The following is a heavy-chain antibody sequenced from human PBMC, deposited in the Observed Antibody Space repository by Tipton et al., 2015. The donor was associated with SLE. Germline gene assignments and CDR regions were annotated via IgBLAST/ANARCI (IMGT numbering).Heavy chain of an antibody. Sequence: TLSLTCAVSGGSLTGYVWSWIRQPPGKGLEWIGEISHSGSTNYNPSLKSQVTISRDTSGKQVSLKLSSVTAADTAVYYCARHADESGLSWGQGTLVTVSS. CDR1: GGSLTGYV. J-gene: IGHJ4*02. V-gene: IGHV4-34*01. CDR3: ARHADESGLS. CDR2: ISHSGST. D-gene: IGHD3/OR15-3a*01.